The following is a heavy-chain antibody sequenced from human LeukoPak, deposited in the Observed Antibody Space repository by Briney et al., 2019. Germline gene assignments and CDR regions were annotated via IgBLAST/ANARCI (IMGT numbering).Heavy chain of an antibody. Sequence: ASVKVSCKASGYTFTRYYMHWVRQAPGQGLEWMGIINPSGGNTNYAQKFQGRVTMTRDMSTSTVYMELSSLRSEDTAVYYCATGDSTVTTFDYWGQGTLVTVSS. CDR1: GYTFTRYY. CDR2: INPSGGNT. CDR3: ATGDSTVTTFDY. D-gene: IGHD4-17*01. J-gene: IGHJ4*02. V-gene: IGHV1-46*01.